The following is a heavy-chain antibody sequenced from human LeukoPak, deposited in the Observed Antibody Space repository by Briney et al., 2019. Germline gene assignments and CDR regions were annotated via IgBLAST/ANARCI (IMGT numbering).Heavy chain of an antibody. V-gene: IGHV3-23*01. CDR1: RFTFSSYA. Sequence: GGSLRLSCTASRFTFSSYALSWVRQAPGKGLEWVSAISGSGDHTYYADSVKGRFTISRDNSKNTLYLQMISLRAEDTAVYYCAKHGFSSGSPQVPSDHWGQGTLVTVSS. D-gene: IGHD6-19*01. J-gene: IGHJ4*02. CDR3: AKHGFSSGSPQVPSDH. CDR2: ISGSGDHT.